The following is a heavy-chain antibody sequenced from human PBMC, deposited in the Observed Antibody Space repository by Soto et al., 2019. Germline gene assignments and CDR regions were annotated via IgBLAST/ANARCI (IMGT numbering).Heavy chain of an antibody. CDR2: IISSGGST. Sequence: GGSLRLSCAASGFTFSSYAMHWVRQAPGKGLEDVSAIISSGGSTYYANSVKGRFTISRDNSKNTLYLQMNSLRAEDTAVYYCASSQPTRRHYYYYYGMDVWGQGTTVTVSS. CDR1: GFTFSSYA. J-gene: IGHJ6*02. CDR3: ASSQPTRRHYYYYYGMDV. V-gene: IGHV3-64*04. D-gene: IGHD6-6*01.